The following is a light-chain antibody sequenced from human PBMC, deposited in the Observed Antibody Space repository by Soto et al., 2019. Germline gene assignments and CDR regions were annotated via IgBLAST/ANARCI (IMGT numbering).Light chain of an antibody. V-gene: IGKV3-15*01. CDR2: GAS. Sequence: EIVMTQSPATLSVSPGERVTLSCRASQSISINLAWYQRKPGQSPRLLFSGASTRATGVPVRFSGSGSGTEFTRSISSLQSEDFAVYFCQQHNNWPPTFGQGTKVE. J-gene: IGKJ1*01. CDR1: QSISIN. CDR3: QQHNNWPPT.